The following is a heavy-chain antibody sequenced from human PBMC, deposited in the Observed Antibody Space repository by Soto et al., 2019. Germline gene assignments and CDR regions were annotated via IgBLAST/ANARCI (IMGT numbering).Heavy chain of an antibody. CDR2: ISGSGGST. CDR1: GFTFSSYA. CDR3: AKDRRGYYDILTGYYYYYGMDV. J-gene: IGHJ6*02. Sequence: RLSCAASGFTFSSYAMSWVRQAPGKGLEWVSAISGSGGSTYYADSVKGRFTISRDNSKNTLYLQMNSLRAEDTAVYYCAKDRRGYYDILTGYYYYYGMDVWGQGTTDTVS. D-gene: IGHD3-9*01. V-gene: IGHV3-23*01.